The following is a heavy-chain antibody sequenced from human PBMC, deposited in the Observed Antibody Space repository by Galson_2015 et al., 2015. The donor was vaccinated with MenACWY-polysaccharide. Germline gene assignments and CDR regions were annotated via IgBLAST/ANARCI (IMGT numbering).Heavy chain of an antibody. V-gene: IGHV3-30*18. CDR3: AKDVAVASNPDY. CDR1: GFTFSSYG. Sequence: SLKLACAASGFTFSSYGRHWVRQAPGKGVEGVAVISYDGSNKYYADSVKGRFTISRDNSKNTLYLQMNSLRAEDTAVYYCAKDVAVASNPDYWGQGTLVPVSS. CDR2: ISYDGSNK. J-gene: IGHJ4*02. D-gene: IGHD6-19*01.